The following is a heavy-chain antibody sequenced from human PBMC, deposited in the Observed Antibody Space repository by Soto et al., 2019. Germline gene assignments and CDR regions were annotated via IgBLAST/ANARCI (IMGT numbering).Heavy chain of an antibody. V-gene: IGHV3-23*01. D-gene: IGHD3-22*01. CDR2: ISGSGGST. CDR1: GFTFSSYA. J-gene: IGHJ4*02. Sequence: GGSLRLSCAASGFTFSSYAMSWVRQATGKGLEWVSAISGSGGSTYYADSVKGRFTISRDNSKNTLYLQMNSLRAEDTAVYYCAQQENNYYDSSGYYYWGLGTLVTVSS. CDR3: AQQENNYYDSSGYYY.